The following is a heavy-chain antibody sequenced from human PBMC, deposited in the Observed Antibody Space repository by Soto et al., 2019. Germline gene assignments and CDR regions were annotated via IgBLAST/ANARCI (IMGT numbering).Heavy chain of an antibody. CDR1: GFTFSSYW. D-gene: IGHD6-13*01. CDR2: IKQDGSEK. V-gene: IGHV3-7*03. Sequence: GGSLRLSCAASGFTFSSYWMSWVRQAPGKGLEWVANIKQDGSEKYYVDSVKGRFTISRDNAKNSLYLQMNSLRAEDTAVYYCAKQQLVRGYYYYYRDVWGKGTTVTVSS. CDR3: AKQQLVRGYYYYYRDV. J-gene: IGHJ6*03.